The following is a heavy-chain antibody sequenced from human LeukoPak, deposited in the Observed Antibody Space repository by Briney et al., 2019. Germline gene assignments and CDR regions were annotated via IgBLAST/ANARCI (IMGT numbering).Heavy chain of an antibody. V-gene: IGHV3-30-3*01. Sequence: PGGSLRLSCAASGFTFSSYAMHWVRQAPGKGLEWVAVISYDGSNKYYADSVKGRFTISRDNSKNTLYLQMNSLRAEDTAVYYCCRYRGLGGAEYFQHWGQGTLVTVSS. J-gene: IGHJ1*01. CDR3: CRYRGLGGAEYFQH. CDR1: GFTFSSYA. CDR2: ISYDGSNK. D-gene: IGHD3-3*01.